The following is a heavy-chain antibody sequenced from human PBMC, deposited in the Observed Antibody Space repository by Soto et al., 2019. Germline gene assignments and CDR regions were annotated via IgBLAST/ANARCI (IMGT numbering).Heavy chain of an antibody. V-gene: IGHV3-23*01. CDR3: VSAYSTSRGFEH. CDR1: GFTFSSYA. J-gene: IGHJ4*02. CDR2: ISYSGGST. D-gene: IGHD2-8*01. Sequence: PGGSLRLSCAASGFTFSSYAMSWVRQAPGKGLEWVSAISYSGGSTSYADSVKGRFTISRDNSKNTLYLQMDSLRAEDTAVYYCVSAYSTSRGFEHWGQGTLVTVSS.